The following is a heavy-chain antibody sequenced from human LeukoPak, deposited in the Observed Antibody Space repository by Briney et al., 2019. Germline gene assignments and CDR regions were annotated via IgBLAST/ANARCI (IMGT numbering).Heavy chain of an antibody. CDR1: GFTFSSYA. CDR3: AKDLLKESTGGSSDY. Sequence: PGGSLRLSCAASGFTFSSYAMSWVRQAPGKGLEWVSAISGSGGSTYYADSVKGRFTISRDNSKNTLYLRMNSLRAEDTAVYYCAKDLLKESTGGSSDYWGQGTLVTVSS. CDR2: ISGSGGST. D-gene: IGHD2-15*01. V-gene: IGHV3-23*01. J-gene: IGHJ4*02.